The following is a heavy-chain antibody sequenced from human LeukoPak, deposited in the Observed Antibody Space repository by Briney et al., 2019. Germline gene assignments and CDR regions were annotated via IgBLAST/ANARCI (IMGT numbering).Heavy chain of an antibody. CDR1: GYSFTSYW. V-gene: IGHV5-51*01. Sequence: PGESLKISCKGSGYSFTSYWIGWVRQMPGKGLEWMGIIYPGDSDTRYSPSFQGQVTISADKSISTAYLQWSRLKASDTAMYYCARLTYYCDSSGEYAAPYDAFDIWGQGTMVTVSS. D-gene: IGHD3-22*01. CDR3: ARLTYYCDSSGEYAAPYDAFDI. CDR2: IYPGDSDT. J-gene: IGHJ3*02.